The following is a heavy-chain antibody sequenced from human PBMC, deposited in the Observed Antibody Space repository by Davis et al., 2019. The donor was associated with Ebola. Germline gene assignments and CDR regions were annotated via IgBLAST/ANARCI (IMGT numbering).Heavy chain of an antibody. CDR3: ARGRLLWFGELFP. CDR2: INHSGST. Sequence: MPGGSLRLSCAVYGGSFSGYYWSWIRQPPGKGLEWIGEINHSGSTNYNPSLKSRVTISVDTSKNQFSLKLSSVTAADTAVYYCARGRLLWFGELFPWGQGTLVTVSS. CDR1: GGSFSGYY. D-gene: IGHD3-10*01. V-gene: IGHV4-34*01. J-gene: IGHJ5*02.